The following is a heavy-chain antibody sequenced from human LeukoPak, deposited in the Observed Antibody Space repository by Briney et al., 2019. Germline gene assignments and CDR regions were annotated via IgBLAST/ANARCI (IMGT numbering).Heavy chain of an antibody. CDR1: GYTFTSHG. D-gene: IGHD2-15*01. CDR3: ARDLDIVVVAAALRHYGLDV. CDR2: ISAFNANT. J-gene: IGHJ6*02. Sequence: ASVKVSCKASGYTFTSHGSSWVRQAPGQGLEWMGWISAFNANTNYAQKFQGRVTMTTDTSTSTVYMDLRNLRSDDTAVYYCARDLDIVVVAAALRHYGLDVWGQGTTVTVSS. V-gene: IGHV1-18*01.